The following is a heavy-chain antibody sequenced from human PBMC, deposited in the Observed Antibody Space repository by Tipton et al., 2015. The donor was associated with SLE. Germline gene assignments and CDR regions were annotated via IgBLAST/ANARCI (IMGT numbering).Heavy chain of an antibody. CDR3: ARVVYSFSDAFDI. J-gene: IGHJ3*02. CDR2: ISYSGST. CDR1: GGSIRSYY. D-gene: IGHD6-13*01. Sequence: TLSLTCAVSGGSIRSYYWSWIRQPPGKGLECIGYISYSGSTNYNPSLKSRVTISVDASKNQFSLRLTSLTAADTAVYYCARVVYSFSDAFDIWGQGTLVTVSS. V-gene: IGHV4-59*01.